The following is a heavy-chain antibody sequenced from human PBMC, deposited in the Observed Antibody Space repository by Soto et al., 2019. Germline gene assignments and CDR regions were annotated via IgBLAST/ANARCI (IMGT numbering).Heavy chain of an antibody. J-gene: IGHJ6*02. V-gene: IGHV3-23*01. CDR1: GFTFSSYA. Sequence: LRLSCAASGFTFSSYAMSWVRQAPGKGLEWVSAISGSGGSTYYADSVKGRFTISRDNSKNTLYLQMNSLRAEDTAVYYCAKVHCSGGSCYLYYYYGMDVWGQGTTVTVSS. CDR3: AKVHCSGGSCYLYYYYGMDV. D-gene: IGHD2-15*01. CDR2: ISGSGGST.